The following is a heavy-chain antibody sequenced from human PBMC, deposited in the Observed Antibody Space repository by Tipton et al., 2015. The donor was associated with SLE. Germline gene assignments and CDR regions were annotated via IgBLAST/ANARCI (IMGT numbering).Heavy chain of an antibody. D-gene: IGHD3-22*01. J-gene: IGHJ4*02. V-gene: IGHV4-59*11. CDR1: GGSISSHY. Sequence: TLSLTCAVSGGSISSHYWTWIRQPPGKGLEWIGEINHSGSTYYNPSLKSRVTLSVDTSKNQISLKLSSVTAADTAVYYCARDDPDDLISESSGVPGDDWGQGTLVTVSS. CDR2: INHSGST. CDR3: ARDDPDDLISESSGVPGDD.